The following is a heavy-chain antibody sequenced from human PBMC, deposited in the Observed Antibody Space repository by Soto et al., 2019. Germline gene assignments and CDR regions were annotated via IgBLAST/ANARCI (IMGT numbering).Heavy chain of an antibody. CDR3: ARSPDSGDYVDY. D-gene: IGHD4-17*01. Sequence: QVQLQESGPRLVQPSETLSLTCSVSGGSVSSDSHYWSWIRQPPGAGLEWIGYIYFSGTTNYNPSLESRVTRLVDSSKNQFSLKLSSVTAADTAVYCCARSPDSGDYVDYWGQGTLVAVSS. J-gene: IGHJ4*02. CDR2: IYFSGTT. CDR1: GGSVSSDSHY. V-gene: IGHV4-61*01.